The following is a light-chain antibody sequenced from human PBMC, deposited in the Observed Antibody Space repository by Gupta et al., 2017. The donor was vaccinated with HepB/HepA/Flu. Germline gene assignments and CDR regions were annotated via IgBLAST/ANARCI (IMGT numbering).Light chain of an antibody. J-gene: IGKJ3*01. V-gene: IGKV1-27*01. CDR2: AAS. Sequence: EIQMALAPSSLSASLGDRVPSTSTASKGLCDYVAWYQQKPGKGPKLLIYAASTMQSGVPSRFSGSGSGTDFTLTISSLQPEDVATYYCQKYDSSPFTFGHGTKVDIK. CDR3: QKYDSSPFT. CDR1: KGLCDY.